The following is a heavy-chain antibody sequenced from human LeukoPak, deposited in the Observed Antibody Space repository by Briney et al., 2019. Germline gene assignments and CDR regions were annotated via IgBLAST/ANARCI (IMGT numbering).Heavy chain of an antibody. CDR3: AKGGSGYFADL. CDR1: GFIFNNYG. V-gene: IGHV3-23*01. CDR2: ISNDGGGT. D-gene: IGHD3-22*01. J-gene: IGHJ5*02. Sequence: GGSLRPSCAASGFIFNNYGLIWVRQAPGKGPQWVSAISNDGGGTTYADFVKGRFTISRDNSKNTLFLHMNSLRAEDTALYYCAKGGSGYFADLWGQGTLVTVSS.